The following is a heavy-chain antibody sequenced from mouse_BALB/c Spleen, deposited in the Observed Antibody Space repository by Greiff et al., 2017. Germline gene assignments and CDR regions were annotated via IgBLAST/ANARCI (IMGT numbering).Heavy chain of an antibody. J-gene: IGHJ2*01. CDR2: ISSGSSTI. CDR1: GFTFSSFG. Sequence: DVQLVESGGGLVQPGGSRKLSCAASGFTFSSFGMHWVRQAPEKGLEWVAYISSGSSTIYYADTVKGRFTISRDNPKNTLFLQMTSLRSEDTAMYYCATYGSDYFDYWGQGTTLTVSS. CDR3: ATYGSDYFDY. D-gene: IGHD1-1*01. V-gene: IGHV5-17*02.